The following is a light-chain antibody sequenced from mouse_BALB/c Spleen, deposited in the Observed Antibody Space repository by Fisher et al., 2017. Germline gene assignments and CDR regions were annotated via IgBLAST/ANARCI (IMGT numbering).Light chain of an antibody. CDR2: LTS. CDR3: QQWSSYPLT. V-gene: IGKV4-68*01. Sequence: IVLTQSTAIMSASPGEKVTISCSASSSVSYMYWYQQKPRSSPKPWIYLTSNLASGVPARFSGSGSGTSYSLTISRMEAEDVATYYCQQWSSYPLTFGAGTKLELK. J-gene: IGKJ5*01. CDR1: SSVSY.